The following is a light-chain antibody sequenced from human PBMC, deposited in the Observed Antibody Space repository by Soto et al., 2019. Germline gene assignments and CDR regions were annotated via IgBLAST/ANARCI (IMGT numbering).Light chain of an antibody. V-gene: IGLV1-40*01. Sequence: QSFLTHPPSLSGAPGQRVTISCTGSSSNIGAGYDVHWYQQLPGAAPTLLIFGIFNRPSGVSERFSGSRSGASASLAIAGLQAEDEADYYCQSYDNSLSGSEVFGTGTKVTVL. CDR2: GIF. CDR1: SSNIGAGYD. J-gene: IGLJ1*01. CDR3: QSYDNSLSGSEV.